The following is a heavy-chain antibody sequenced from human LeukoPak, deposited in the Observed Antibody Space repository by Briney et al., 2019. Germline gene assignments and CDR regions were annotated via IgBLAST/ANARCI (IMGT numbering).Heavy chain of an antibody. J-gene: IGHJ4*02. CDR1: GFTFSTFA. CDR2: IFPSGGEI. CDR3: ARESAPYCGGDCFFDY. V-gene: IGHV3-23*01. D-gene: IGHD2-21*02. Sequence: PGGSLRLSCAASGFTFSTFAMIWVRQPPGKGLEWVSSIFPSGGEIHYADSVRGRFTISRDNSKSTLSLQMNSLRAEDTAIYYCARESAPYCGGDCFFDYWGQGTLVTVSS.